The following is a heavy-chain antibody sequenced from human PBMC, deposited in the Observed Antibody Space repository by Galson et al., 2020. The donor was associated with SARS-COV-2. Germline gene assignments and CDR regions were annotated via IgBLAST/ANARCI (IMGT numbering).Heavy chain of an antibody. CDR3: AILGFGDAFDI. Sequence: ASVKVSCRASGYTLTTLSINWVRQAPGKGREWMGGFDTEDGETIYAQNFQGRVTMTEDTSTNTAYMELSSLRTEDTAVYYCAILGFGDAFDIWGQGTMVTVSS. J-gene: IGHJ3*02. D-gene: IGHD3-10*01. V-gene: IGHV1-24*01. CDR1: GYTLTTLS. CDR2: FDTEDGET.